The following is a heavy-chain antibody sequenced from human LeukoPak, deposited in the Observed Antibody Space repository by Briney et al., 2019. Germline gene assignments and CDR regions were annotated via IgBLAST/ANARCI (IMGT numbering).Heavy chain of an antibody. V-gene: IGHV5-51*01. Sequence: GESLKISCKGSGYSFTSYWIGWVRQMPGKGLEWMGIIYPGDSDTRYCPSFQGQVTIPADKFITTAYLQWRSLKASDTAMYYCARQELRMYDYWGQGTLVTVSS. CDR1: GYSFTSYW. J-gene: IGHJ4*02. CDR2: IYPGDSDT. D-gene: IGHD1-7*01. CDR3: ARQELRMYDY.